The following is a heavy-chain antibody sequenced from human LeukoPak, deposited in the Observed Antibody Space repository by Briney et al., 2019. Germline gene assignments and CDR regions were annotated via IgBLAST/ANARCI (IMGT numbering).Heavy chain of an antibody. V-gene: IGHV1-8*02. Sequence: GASVKVSCKASGYTFTGYYMHWVRQATGQGLEWMGWMNPNSGNTGYAQKFQGRVTMTRNTSISTAYMELSSLRSEDTAVYYCARVGRDGCNCAYWGQGTLVTVSS. CDR2: MNPNSGNT. J-gene: IGHJ4*02. CDR1: GYTFTGYY. D-gene: IGHD5-24*01. CDR3: ARVGRDGCNCAY.